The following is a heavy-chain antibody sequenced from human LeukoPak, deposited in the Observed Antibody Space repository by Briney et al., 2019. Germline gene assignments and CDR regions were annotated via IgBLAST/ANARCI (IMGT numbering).Heavy chain of an antibody. D-gene: IGHD6-19*01. CDR3: ARLGRSGWYPVTPGAFDI. CDR2: IYYSGST. Sequence: SETLSLTCTVSGGSISSYYWSWIRQPPGKGLEWIGYIYYSGSTNYNPSLKSRVTISVDTSKNQFSLKLSSVTAADTAVYYCARLGRSGWYPVTPGAFDIWGQGTLVTVSS. J-gene: IGHJ4*02. CDR1: GGSISSYY. V-gene: IGHV4-59*08.